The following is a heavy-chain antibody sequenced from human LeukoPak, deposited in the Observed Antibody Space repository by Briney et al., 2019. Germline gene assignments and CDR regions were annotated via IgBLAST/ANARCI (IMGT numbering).Heavy chain of an antibody. J-gene: IGHJ3*02. CDR1: GFTVSSNY. CDR3: ASYILDPDAFDI. CDR2: IYSGGST. D-gene: IGHD5-12*01. Sequence: GGSLRLSCAASGFTVSSNYMSWVRQAPGKGLEWVSVIYSGGSTYYADSVKGRFTISRDNFKNTLYLQMNSLRAEDTAMYYCASYILDPDAFDIWGQGTMVTVSS. V-gene: IGHV3-53*01.